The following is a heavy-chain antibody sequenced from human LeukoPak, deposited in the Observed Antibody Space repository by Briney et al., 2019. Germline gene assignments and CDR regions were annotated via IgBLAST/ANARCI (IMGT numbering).Heavy chain of an antibody. J-gene: IGHJ4*02. CDR1: GFSLSTSGVG. D-gene: IGHD4-17*01. Sequence: ESGPTLVKPTQTLTLTCTFSGFSLSTSGVGVGWIRQLPGKALEWLALIYWNDDNRYSPSLKSRLTITKDTSKNQVVLKMTKMDPVDTATYYCAHYGDYRFLYYFDYWGQGTLVTVSS. V-gene: IGHV2-5*01. CDR2: IYWNDDN. CDR3: AHYGDYRFLYYFDY.